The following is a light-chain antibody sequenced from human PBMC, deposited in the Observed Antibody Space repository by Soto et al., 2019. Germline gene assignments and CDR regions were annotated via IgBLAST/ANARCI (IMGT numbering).Light chain of an antibody. CDR1: QNVANY. CDR3: QQYNKWPWT. Sequence: EIVMTQSPATLSVSPGESATLSCRASQNVANYLDWYQQKPGQAPRLLIYESSNRATGIAARFSGSGSGTDFTLTIDGLEPEDFGVYYCQQYNKWPWTFGQGTKVDI. V-gene: IGKV3D-15*01. J-gene: IGKJ1*01. CDR2: ESS.